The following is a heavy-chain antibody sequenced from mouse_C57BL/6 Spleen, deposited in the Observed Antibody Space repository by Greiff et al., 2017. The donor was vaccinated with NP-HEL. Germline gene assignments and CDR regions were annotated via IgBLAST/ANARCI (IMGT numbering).Heavy chain of an antibody. Sequence: QVQLQQSGAELARPGASVKMSCKASGYTFTSYTMHWVKQRPGQGLEWIGYINPSSGYTKYNQKFKDKATLTADKSSSTAYMQLSSLTSEDSAVYYCARKAVVAFDYWGQGTTLTVSS. CDR2: INPSSGYT. V-gene: IGHV1-4*01. J-gene: IGHJ2*01. CDR1: GYTFTSYT. CDR3: ARKAVVAFDY. D-gene: IGHD1-1*01.